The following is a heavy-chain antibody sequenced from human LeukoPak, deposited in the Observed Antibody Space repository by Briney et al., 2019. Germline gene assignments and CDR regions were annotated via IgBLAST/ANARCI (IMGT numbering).Heavy chain of an antibody. D-gene: IGHD1-1*01. CDR1: GFTFSRFG. CDR2: ISYDGSKT. Sequence: GRSLRLSCAASGFTFSRFGIHWVRQAPGKGLQWVALISYDGSKTYYAASVRDRFTISRDNSKNTLYLQMNSLRTDDTAVYYCARDSQRWSLENFYAMDVWGQGTTVSVSS. V-gene: IGHV3-30*03. CDR3: ARDSQRWSLENFYAMDV. J-gene: IGHJ6*02.